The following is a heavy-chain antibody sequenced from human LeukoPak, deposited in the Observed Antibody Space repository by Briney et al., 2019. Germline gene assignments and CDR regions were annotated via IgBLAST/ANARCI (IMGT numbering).Heavy chain of an antibody. D-gene: IGHD6-13*01. CDR2: INWNGGST. V-gene: IGHV3-23*01. J-gene: IGHJ4*02. CDR3: ASWKAAAGKDY. Sequence: PGGSLRLSCAASGFTFSSYGMSWVRQAPGKGLEWVSGINWNGGSTDYADSVKGRFTISRDNSKNTLYLQMNSLRAEDTAVYYCASWKAAAGKDYWGQGTLVTVSS. CDR1: GFTFSSYG.